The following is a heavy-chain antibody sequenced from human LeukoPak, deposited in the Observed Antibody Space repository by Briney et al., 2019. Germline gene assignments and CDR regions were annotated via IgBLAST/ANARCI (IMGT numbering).Heavy chain of an antibody. V-gene: IGHV3-21*01. CDR3: ARITFPNFDY. CDR1: GFTFSSYS. Sequence: PGGSLRLSCAASGFTFSSYSMNWVRQAPGKGLEWVSSISSSSSNTYYADSVKGRFTISRDNAKNSLYLQMNSLRAEDTAVYYYARITFPNFDYWGQGTLVIVSS. D-gene: IGHD2/OR15-2a*01. J-gene: IGHJ4*02. CDR2: ISSSSSNT.